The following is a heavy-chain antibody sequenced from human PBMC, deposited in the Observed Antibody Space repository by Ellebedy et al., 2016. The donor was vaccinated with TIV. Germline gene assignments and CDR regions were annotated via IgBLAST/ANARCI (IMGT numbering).Heavy chain of an antibody. D-gene: IGHD4-17*01. V-gene: IGHV3-23*01. J-gene: IGHJ6*02. CDR3: AKDYPYGDYDAELGYYYGMDV. CDR1: GFTFSSYA. CDR2: ISGSGGST. Sequence: GESLKISXAASGFTFSSYAMSWVRQAPGKGLEWVSAISGSGGSTYYADSVKGRFTISRDNSKNTLYLQMNSLRAEDTAVYYCAKDYPYGDYDAELGYYYGMDVWGQGTTVTVSS.